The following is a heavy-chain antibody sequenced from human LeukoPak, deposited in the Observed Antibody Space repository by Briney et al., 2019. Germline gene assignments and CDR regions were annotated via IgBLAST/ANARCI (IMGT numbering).Heavy chain of an antibody. CDR2: ISSSDSTI. J-gene: IGHJ4*02. CDR3: ARDYGGSSPFDY. D-gene: IGHD4-23*01. CDR1: GFTLSSYE. Sequence: GGSLRLSCAASGFTLSSYEMHWVRQAPGKGLEWVSYISSSDSTIYYADSVEGRFTISRDNAKNSLYLQMNSLRAEGTAVYYCARDYGGSSPFDYWGQGTLVTVSS. V-gene: IGHV3-48*03.